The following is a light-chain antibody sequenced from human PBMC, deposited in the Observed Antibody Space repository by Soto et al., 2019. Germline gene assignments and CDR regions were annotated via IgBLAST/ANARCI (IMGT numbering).Light chain of an antibody. J-gene: IGKJ4*01. CDR1: QSVSTN. CDR2: GAS. Sequence: EVVMTQSPANRSVSPGGGGPVACRASQSVSTNLAWYQQKPGQGPRLLIYGASPRATGIPARFICSGSGTEFTRTISRLLSEDFAVYYCQQYNNWPRTFGGGTKVDIK. V-gene: IGKV3D-15*01. CDR3: QQYNNWPRT.